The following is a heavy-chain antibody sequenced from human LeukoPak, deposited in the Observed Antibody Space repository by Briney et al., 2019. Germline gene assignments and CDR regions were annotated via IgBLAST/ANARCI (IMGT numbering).Heavy chain of an antibody. D-gene: IGHD6-6*01. CDR2: INPNSGGT. V-gene: IGHV1-2*02. CDR3: ARDSSSSAFWPQAYDY. CDR1: GYTFTGYY. Sequence: ASVKVSCKASGYTFTGYYMHWVRQAPGQGLEWMGWINPNSGGTNYAQKFQGRVTMTRDTSISTAYMELSRLRSDDTAVYYCARDSSSSAFWPQAYDYWGQGTLVTASS. J-gene: IGHJ4*02.